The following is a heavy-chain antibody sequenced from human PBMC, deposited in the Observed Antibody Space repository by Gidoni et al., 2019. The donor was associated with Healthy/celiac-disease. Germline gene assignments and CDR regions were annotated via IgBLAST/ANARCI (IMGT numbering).Heavy chain of an antibody. J-gene: IGHJ4*02. V-gene: IGHV3-23*01. CDR3: ATDHLRVFDY. D-gene: IGHD3-3*02. Sequence: EVRLLESGGGLGQPGGSLRPSWTASGFTFSNLAMSWVRQAPGKGLEWVSGSSGSGGSTYYADSVKGRFTISRDNSKNTLYLQMSSLRAEDTAVYYCATDHLRVFDYWGQGTLVTVSS. CDR1: GFTFSNLA. CDR2: SSGSGGST.